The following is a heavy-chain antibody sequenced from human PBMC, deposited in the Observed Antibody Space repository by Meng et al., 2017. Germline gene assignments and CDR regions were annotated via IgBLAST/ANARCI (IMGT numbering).Heavy chain of an antibody. CDR1: GFTFSSYG. V-gene: IGHV3-33*01. J-gene: IGHJ4*02. CDR2: IWYDGSNK. D-gene: IGHD4-17*01. Sequence: VQVVAVGGGVVQAGRSLRLSCAASGFTFSSYGMHWVRQAPGKGLEWVAVIWYDGSNKYYADSVKGRFTISRDNSKNTLYLQMNSLRAEDTAVYYCAGDGGGDYGDSFDYWGQGTLVTVSS. CDR3: AGDGGGDYGDSFDY.